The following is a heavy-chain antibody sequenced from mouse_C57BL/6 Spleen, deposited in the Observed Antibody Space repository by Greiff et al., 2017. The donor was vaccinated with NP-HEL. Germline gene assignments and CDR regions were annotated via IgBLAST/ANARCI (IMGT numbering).Heavy chain of an antibody. CDR1: GFTFSNYW. Sequence: EVKVEESGGGLVQPGGSMKLSCVASGFTFSNYWMNWVRQSPEKGLEWVAQIRLKSDNYATHYAESVKGRFTISRDESKSSVYLHMNNLRAEDTGIYYCTSTMIKAWFAYWGQGTLVTVSA. V-gene: IGHV6-3*01. CDR2: IRLKSDNYAT. CDR3: TSTMIKAWFAY. D-gene: IGHD2-4*01. J-gene: IGHJ3*01.